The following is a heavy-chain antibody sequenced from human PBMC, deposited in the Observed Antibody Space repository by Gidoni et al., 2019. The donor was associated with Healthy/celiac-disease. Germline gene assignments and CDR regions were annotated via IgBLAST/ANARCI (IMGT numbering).Heavy chain of an antibody. CDR1: GYTFTSYG. CDR2: ISAYNGNT. D-gene: IGHD6-19*01. J-gene: IGHJ6*03. Sequence: QVQLVQSGAEVKKPGSSVKVSCQASGYTFTSYGISWVRPAPGQGLEWMGWISAYNGNTNYAQKLQGRVTMTPDTSTSTAYMELRSLRSDDTAVYYCARSFQWLARTGNRNYYYMDVWGKGTTVTVSS. V-gene: IGHV1-18*04. CDR3: ARSFQWLARTGNRNYYYMDV.